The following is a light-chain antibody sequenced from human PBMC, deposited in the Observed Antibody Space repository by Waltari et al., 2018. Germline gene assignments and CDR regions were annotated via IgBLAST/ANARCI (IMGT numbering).Light chain of an antibody. CDR3: QSYDTSLSVV. CDR2: GVN. J-gene: IGLJ2*01. CDR1: GSNIGAVSD. V-gene: IGLV1-40*01. Sequence: QSVLTPPPSVSGAPGQRVAISCPGTGSNIGAVSDPHWYQQLPGKAPRPLIYGVNTRPLGVPDRFFGSQSGTSASLAIIGLQAEDEGDYYCQSYDTSLSVVFGGGTKLTVL.